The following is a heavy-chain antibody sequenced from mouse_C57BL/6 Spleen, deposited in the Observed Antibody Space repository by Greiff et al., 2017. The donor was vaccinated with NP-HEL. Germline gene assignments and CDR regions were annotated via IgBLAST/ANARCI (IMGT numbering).Heavy chain of an antibody. D-gene: IGHD2-4*01. CDR2: ISYDGSN. Sequence: EVQRVESGPGLVKPSQSLSLTCSVTGYSITSGYYWNWIRQFPGNKLEWMGYISYDGSNNYNPSLKNRISITRDTSKNQFFLKLNSVTTEDTATYYCARGGYDYDRGSYYDYRGQGTTLTVSS. J-gene: IGHJ2*01. CDR1: GYSITSGYY. V-gene: IGHV3-6*01. CDR3: ARGGYDYDRGSYYDY.